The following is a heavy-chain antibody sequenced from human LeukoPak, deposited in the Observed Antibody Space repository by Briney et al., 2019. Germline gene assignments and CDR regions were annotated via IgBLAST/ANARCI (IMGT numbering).Heavy chain of an antibody. V-gene: IGHV7-4-1*02. CDR1: GYTFTDYA. J-gene: IGHJ4*02. CDR3: ASCNDSSGYFAY. D-gene: IGHD3-22*01. CDR2: VNTNTGNP. Sequence: ASVTVSCTPSGYTFTDYAINWVRQAPGQGLEYMGWVNTNTGNPTYAQGFTGQFVFSSDSSVSTAYLQITSLKADDSAIYFCASCNDSSGYFAYWGQGTLVTVSS.